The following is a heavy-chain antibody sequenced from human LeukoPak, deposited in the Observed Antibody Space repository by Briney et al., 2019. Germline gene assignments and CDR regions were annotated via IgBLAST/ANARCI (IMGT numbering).Heavy chain of an antibody. CDR1: GGSISSSSYY. V-gene: IGHV4-39*07. CDR2: IYYSGST. J-gene: IGHJ6*03. D-gene: IGHD2-2*01. CDR3: ARGVLGYQLYYYYYMDV. Sequence: SETLSLTCTVSGGSISSSSYYWGWIRQPPGKGLEWIGSIYYSGSTYYNPSLKSRVTISVDTSKNQFSLKLSSVTAADTAVYYCARGVLGYQLYYYYYMDVWGKGTTVTVSS.